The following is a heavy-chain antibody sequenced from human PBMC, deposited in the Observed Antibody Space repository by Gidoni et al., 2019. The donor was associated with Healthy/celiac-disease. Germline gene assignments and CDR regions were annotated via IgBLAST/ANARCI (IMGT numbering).Heavy chain of an antibody. CDR2: INHSGST. V-gene: IGHV4-34*01. CDR3: ARVVVVPAAISWFDP. D-gene: IGHD2-2*01. J-gene: IGHJ5*02. Sequence: QVQLQQWGAGLLKPSETLSLNCAVYGGSFSGYYWSWIRQPPGKGLEWIGEINHSGSTNYHPSLKSRVTISVDTSKNQFSLKLSSVTAADTAVYYCARVVVVPAAISWFDPWGQGTLVTVSS. CDR1: GGSFSGYY.